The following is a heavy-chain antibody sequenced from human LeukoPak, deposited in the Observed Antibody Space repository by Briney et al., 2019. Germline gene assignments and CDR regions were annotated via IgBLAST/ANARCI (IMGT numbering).Heavy chain of an antibody. CDR2: INHSGST. J-gene: IGHJ4*02. V-gene: IGHV4-34*01. CDR1: GGSFSGYY. Sequence: SEILSLTCAVYGGSFSGYYWSWIRQPPGKGLEWIGEINHSGSTKYNPSLKSRVTISVDKSKNQFSLKLSSVTAADTAVYYCAPSPCSGDSCYRFDFWGQGTQVTVSS. D-gene: IGHD2-15*01. CDR3: APSPCSGDSCYRFDF.